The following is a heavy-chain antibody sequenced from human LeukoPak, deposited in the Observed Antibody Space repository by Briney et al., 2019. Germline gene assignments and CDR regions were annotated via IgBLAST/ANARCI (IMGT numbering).Heavy chain of an antibody. CDR3: AREARGYSGYDNYFDY. CDR2: IYYSGST. J-gene: IGHJ4*02. V-gene: IGHV4-59*02. D-gene: IGHD5-12*01. CDR1: GGAVSSYY. Sequence: SETLSLTCTVSGGAVSSYYWSWIRQPPGKGLEWIAYIYYSGSTNYNPSFKSRVTISVDTSKNQFSLKLSSVTAADTAVYYCAREARGYSGYDNYFDYWGQGTLVTVSS.